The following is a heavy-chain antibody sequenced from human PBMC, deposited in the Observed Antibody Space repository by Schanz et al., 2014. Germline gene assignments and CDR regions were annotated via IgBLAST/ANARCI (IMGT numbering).Heavy chain of an antibody. D-gene: IGHD3-9*01. CDR3: AKAADWPVTRFGP. CDR2: IGTSGGT. V-gene: IGHV3-23*01. CDR1: GLIFSNYV. Sequence: EVQLLESGGGLVQPGGSLKLSCAASGLIFSNYVMSWVRQAPGKGLEWVSTIGTSGGTNYAESVKGRFTISRDNSKNTLYLQMDSLRAEDTPVYFCAKAADWPVTRFGPWGQGTLVTVSS. J-gene: IGHJ5*02.